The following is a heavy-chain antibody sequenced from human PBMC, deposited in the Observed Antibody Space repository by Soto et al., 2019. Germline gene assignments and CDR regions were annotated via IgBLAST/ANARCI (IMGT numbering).Heavy chain of an antibody. D-gene: IGHD2-15*01. Sequence: QVQLVESGGGVVQPGRSLRLSCAASGFTFSSYGMHWFRRAPGKGLEWVAVISYAGSNKYYADSVKGRFTISRDNSKNALYLQMNSLRAEDRAVYYCAKDLGGTGSDYWGQGTLVTVSS. CDR2: ISYAGSNK. CDR3: AKDLGGTGSDY. V-gene: IGHV3-30*18. CDR1: GFTFSSYG. J-gene: IGHJ4*02.